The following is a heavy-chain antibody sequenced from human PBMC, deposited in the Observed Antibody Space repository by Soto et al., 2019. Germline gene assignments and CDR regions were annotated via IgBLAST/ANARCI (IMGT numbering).Heavy chain of an antibody. D-gene: IGHD3-22*01. CDR1: GFTFSSYW. CDR2: IKQDGSEK. V-gene: IGHV3-7*01. J-gene: IGHJ4*02. CDR3: ARDLDYYDSSGYSGNFDY. Sequence: VGSLRLSCAASGFTFSSYWMSWVRQAPGKGLEWVANIKQDGSEKYYVDSVKGRFTISRDNAKNSLYLQMNSLRAEDTAVYYCARDLDYYDSSGYSGNFDYWGQGTLVTVSS.